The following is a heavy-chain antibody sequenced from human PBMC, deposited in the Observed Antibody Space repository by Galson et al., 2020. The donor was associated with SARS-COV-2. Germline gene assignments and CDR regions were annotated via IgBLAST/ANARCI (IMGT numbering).Heavy chain of an antibody. J-gene: IGHJ4*02. CDR2: IYYTGST. D-gene: IGHD1-1*01. CDR1: GGSVTSGSYQ. CDR3: SRDGGGTFGDYGY. Sequence: SETLSLTCTVSGGSVTSGSYQWSWIRQPPGKGLEWIVYIYYTGSTRYNSSLKSRITISIDTSKNQFSLNLSSVTAADTALYYCSRDGGGTFGDYGYWGQGALVTVSS. V-gene: IGHV4-61*01.